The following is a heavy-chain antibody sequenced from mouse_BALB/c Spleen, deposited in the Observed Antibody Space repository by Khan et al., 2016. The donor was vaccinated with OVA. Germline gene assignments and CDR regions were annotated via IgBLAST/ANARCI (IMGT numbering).Heavy chain of an antibody. CDR3: TRHGYVAWFTY. V-gene: IGHV1S135*01. J-gene: IGHJ3*01. CDR1: GYSFTSYY. CDR2: IDPYSGGS. D-gene: IGHD2-2*01. Sequence: EVQLQESGPELMKPGASVKISCQASGYSFTSYYIYWVMQRHGESLEWIGYIDPYSGGSTYNQKFKGKATLTVDKSSSTVYIHLSNLTSEDSAVYYCTRHGYVAWFTYWGQGTLVTVSA.